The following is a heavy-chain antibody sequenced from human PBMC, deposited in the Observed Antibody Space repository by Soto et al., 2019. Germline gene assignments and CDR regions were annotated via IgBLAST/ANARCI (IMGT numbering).Heavy chain of an antibody. D-gene: IGHD2-21*02. CDR1: GGSFSGYY. CDR2: INHSGST. J-gene: IGHJ4*02. CDR3: AGDVDY. V-gene: IGHV4-34*01. Sequence: QVQLQQWGAGLLKPSETLSLTCAVYGGSFSGYYWSWIRQPPGKGLEWIGEINHSGSTNYNPSLKSRDTITVDTTKNQFSLKLSSVTAADTAVYYCAGDVDYWGQGTLVTVSS.